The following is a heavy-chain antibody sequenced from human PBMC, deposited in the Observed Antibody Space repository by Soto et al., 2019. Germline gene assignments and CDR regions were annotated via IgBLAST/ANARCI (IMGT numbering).Heavy chain of an antibody. J-gene: IGHJ6*02. D-gene: IGHD3-16*01. CDR1: VGSISSGGYS. V-gene: IGHV4-30-2*01. Sequence: TLSLTCAVSVGSISSGGYSWSWILQTPGKGLEWIGYIYPTGKTYYNPSLENRVTISIDTSKNQFSLQLTSVTAADTAVYYCARAPPGPAPRWGVWGHGTTVTVSS. CDR3: ARAPPGPAPRWGV. CDR2: IYPTGKT.